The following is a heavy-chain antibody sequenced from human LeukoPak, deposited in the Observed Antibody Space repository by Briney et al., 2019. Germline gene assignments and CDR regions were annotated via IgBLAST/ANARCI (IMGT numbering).Heavy chain of an antibody. CDR1: GYTFTGYY. CDR3: ARVYRPIDYYDSSGYYTAGLDY. Sequence: ASVKVSCKASGYTFTGYYMHWVRQAPGQGLEWMGIINPSGGSTSYAQKFQGRVTMTRDTSTSTVYMELSSLRSEDTAVYYCARVYRPIDYYDSSGYYTAGLDYWGQGTLVTVSS. D-gene: IGHD3-22*01. CDR2: INPSGGST. V-gene: IGHV1-46*01. J-gene: IGHJ4*02.